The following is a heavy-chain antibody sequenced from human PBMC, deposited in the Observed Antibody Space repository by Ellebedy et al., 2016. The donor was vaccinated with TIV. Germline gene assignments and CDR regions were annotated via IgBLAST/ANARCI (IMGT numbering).Heavy chain of an antibody. CDR2: IYYSGST. J-gene: IGHJ4*02. CDR1: GGSISSSSYY. D-gene: IGHD3-22*01. Sequence: SETLSLTXTVSGGSISSSSYYWGWIRQPPGKGLEWIGSIYYSGSTYYNPSLKSRVTISVDTSKNQFSLKLSSVTAADTAVYYCAREEITMIVGYFDYWGQGTLVTVSS. V-gene: IGHV4-39*07. CDR3: AREEITMIVGYFDY.